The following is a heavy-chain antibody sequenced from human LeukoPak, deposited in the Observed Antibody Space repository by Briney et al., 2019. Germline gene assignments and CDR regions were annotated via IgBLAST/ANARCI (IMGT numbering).Heavy chain of an antibody. CDR3: ARAQDTAMAFDY. CDR2: ISSSSSYI. D-gene: IGHD5-18*01. V-gene: IGHV3-21*01. J-gene: IGHJ4*02. Sequence: GGSLRLSCAASGFTVSSNYMSWVRQAPGKGLEWVSSISSSSSYIYYADSVKGRFTISRDNAKNSLYLQMNSLRAGDTAVYYCARAQDTAMAFDYWGQGTLVTVSS. CDR1: GFTVSSNY.